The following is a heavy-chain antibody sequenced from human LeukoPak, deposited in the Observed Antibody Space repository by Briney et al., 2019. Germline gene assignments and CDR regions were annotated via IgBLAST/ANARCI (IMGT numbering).Heavy chain of an antibody. CDR2: ISGSGGST. D-gene: IGHD6-19*01. CDR3: AKSRLAVAGSYWAY. CDR1: GFTFSSYG. Sequence: PGGSLRLSCAASGFTFSSYGMSWVRQAPGKGLEWVSAISGSGGSTYYADSVKGRFTISRDNSKNTLYLQMNSLRAEDTAVYYCAKSRLAVAGSYWAYWGQGTLVTVSS. V-gene: IGHV3-23*01. J-gene: IGHJ4*02.